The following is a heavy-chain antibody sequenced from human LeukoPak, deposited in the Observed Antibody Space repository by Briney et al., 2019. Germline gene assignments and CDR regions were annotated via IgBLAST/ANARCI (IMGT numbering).Heavy chain of an antibody. V-gene: IGHV3-64D*06. J-gene: IGHJ4*02. CDR2: ISTTGGST. Sequence: TGGSLRLSCSASGFTFSNYAMHWVRQSPGKGPEYVSAISTTGGSTYYADSVKGRFTISRDNSKNTLYLQMSSLTAEDTAVYYCVKGWIQAAGNFCWGQGTLVTVSS. CDR3: VKGWIQAAGNFC. CDR1: GFTFSNYA. D-gene: IGHD5-18*01.